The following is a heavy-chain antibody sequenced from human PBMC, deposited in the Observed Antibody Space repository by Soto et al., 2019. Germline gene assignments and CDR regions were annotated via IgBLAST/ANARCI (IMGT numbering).Heavy chain of an antibody. CDR1: GDSVSNNSVA. V-gene: IGHV6-1*01. J-gene: IGHJ4*02. D-gene: IGHD3-10*01. CDR2: TYYRSKWHY. CDR3: ARTLRGRGVKYFDD. Sequence: SQTLSLTCAISGDSVSNNSVAWNWVRQSPSRGLEWLGRTYYRSKWHYDYAPSVRSRITIDPDTSKNHFSLQLNSVSPEDAAVYYCARTLRGRGVKYFDDWGQGTLVTVSS.